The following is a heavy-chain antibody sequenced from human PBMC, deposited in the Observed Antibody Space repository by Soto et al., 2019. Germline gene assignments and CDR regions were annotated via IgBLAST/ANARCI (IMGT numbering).Heavy chain of an antibody. CDR3: ARCSGGSCYLGY. Sequence: PGGSLRLSCAASGFTFSSYEMNWVRQAPGKGLEWVSYISSSGSTIYYADSVKGRFTISRDNAKNSLYLQMNSLRAEDTAVYYCARCSGGSCYLGYWGQGTLVPVSS. CDR2: ISSSGSTI. V-gene: IGHV3-48*03. CDR1: GFTFSSYE. D-gene: IGHD2-15*01. J-gene: IGHJ4*02.